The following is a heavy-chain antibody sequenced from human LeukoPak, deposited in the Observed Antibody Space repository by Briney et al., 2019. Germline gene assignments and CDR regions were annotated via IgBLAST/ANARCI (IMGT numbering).Heavy chain of an antibody. J-gene: IGHJ4*02. CDR3: ARRSRKWELAEGFDY. D-gene: IGHD1-26*01. Sequence: GASVKVSCKASGGTFSSYAISWVRQAPGQGLEWMGRIIPILGIANYAQKFQGRVTITADKSTSTAYMELSSLRSEDTAVYYCARRSRKWELAEGFDYWGQGTLVTVSS. V-gene: IGHV1-69*04. CDR2: IIPILGIA. CDR1: GGTFSSYA.